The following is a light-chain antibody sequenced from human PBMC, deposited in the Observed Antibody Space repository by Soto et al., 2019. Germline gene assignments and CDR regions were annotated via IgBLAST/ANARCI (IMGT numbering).Light chain of an antibody. CDR1: QCVSGY. CDR2: DAS. Sequence: EIVLTQSPATLSLSPGERATLSCRASQCVSGYLAWYQQKPGQAPRHLMYDASNRATGIPARFSGSGSGTDVTLTISSLEPEDFAFYYCQQRSNWPSTFGGGTKVEIK. CDR3: QQRSNWPST. J-gene: IGKJ4*01. V-gene: IGKV3-11*01.